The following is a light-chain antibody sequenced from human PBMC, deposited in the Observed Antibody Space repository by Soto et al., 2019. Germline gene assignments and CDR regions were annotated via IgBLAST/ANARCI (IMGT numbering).Light chain of an antibody. CDR3: QQRSSWPRT. Sequence: IVLTQSPGSLSLSPGETATLTCRASQDITTYLAWYQQKPGQAPRLFIYDTFNRASSAPDRFSGSGSGTVFTLTITNVAPEDSAVYFCQQRSSWPRTFGGGTKVDIK. CDR1: QDITTY. J-gene: IGKJ4*01. CDR2: DTF. V-gene: IGKV3-11*01.